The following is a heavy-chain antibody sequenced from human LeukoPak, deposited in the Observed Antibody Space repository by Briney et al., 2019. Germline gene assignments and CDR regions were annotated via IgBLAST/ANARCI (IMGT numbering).Heavy chain of an antibody. D-gene: IGHD5-24*01. CDR2: TWYDGSKE. CDR3: ARETAEMARGSVYFDY. Sequence: GGSLRLSCAASGFTFSSYDMHWVRQAPGKGLEWVAVTWYDGSKEYYADSAKGRFTISRDTSKNTLDLQMNSLRPEDSAVYYCARETAEMARGSVYFDYWGQGTLVTVSS. V-gene: IGHV3-33*01. J-gene: IGHJ4*02. CDR1: GFTFSSYD.